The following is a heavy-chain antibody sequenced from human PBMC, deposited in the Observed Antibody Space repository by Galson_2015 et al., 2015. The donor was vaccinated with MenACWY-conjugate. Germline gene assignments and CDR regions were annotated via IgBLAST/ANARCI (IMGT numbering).Heavy chain of an antibody. CDR3: ARGGGGPFYSTGWYYFDY. J-gene: IGHJ4*02. V-gene: IGHV3-30*01. Sequence: SLRLSCAASGFTFSSYAMHWVRQAPGKGLEWVAVISDDGSNKYYADSVRGRFTISRDNSKNTLYLQMNGLRAEDTAVFYCARGGGGPFYSTGWYYFDYWGQGTLLTVSS. CDR2: ISDDGSNK. CDR1: GFTFSSYA. D-gene: IGHD6-19*01.